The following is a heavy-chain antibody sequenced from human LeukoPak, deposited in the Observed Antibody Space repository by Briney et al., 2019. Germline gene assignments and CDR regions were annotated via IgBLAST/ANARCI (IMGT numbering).Heavy chain of an antibody. J-gene: IGHJ6*02. D-gene: IGHD4-11*01. CDR1: GGTFSSYA. CDR2: IIPIFGTA. V-gene: IGHV1-69*13. CDR3: ARGPTVTPPEDYYGMDV. Sequence: VASVKVSCKASGGTFSSYAISWVRQAPGQGLEWMGGIIPIFGTANYAQRFQRRVTITADESTSTAYMELSSLRSEDTAVYYCARGPTVTPPEDYYGMDVWGQGTTVTVSS.